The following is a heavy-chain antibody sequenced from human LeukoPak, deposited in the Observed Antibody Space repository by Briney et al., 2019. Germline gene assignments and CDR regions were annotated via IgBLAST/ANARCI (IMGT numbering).Heavy chain of an antibody. CDR3: ARQYSSSWAFDY. D-gene: IGHD6-13*01. CDR2: INPNSGGT. J-gene: IGHJ4*02. Sequence: ASVKVSCKASGYTFTGYYMHWVRQAPGQGLEWMGWINPNSGGTNYAQKFQGRVTMTRDTSTSTAYMELSRLRSDDTAVYYCARQYSSSWAFDYWGQGTLVTVSS. CDR1: GYTFTGYY. V-gene: IGHV1-2*02.